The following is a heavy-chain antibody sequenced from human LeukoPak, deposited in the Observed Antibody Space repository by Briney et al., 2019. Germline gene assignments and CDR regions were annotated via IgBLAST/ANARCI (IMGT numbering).Heavy chain of an antibody. J-gene: IGHJ4*02. CDR1: EFTISDYG. D-gene: IGHD5-12*01. Sequence: GGSLRLSCAASEFTISDYGMHWVRQAPGKGLEWVAFIRYDGSHKFYADSVKGRFTISRDNSRDTLYLQMNNLRTEDTAMYYCAKVNKGGYDSFDYWGQGTLVTVSA. V-gene: IGHV3-30*02. CDR3: AKVNKGGYDSFDY. CDR2: IRYDGSHK.